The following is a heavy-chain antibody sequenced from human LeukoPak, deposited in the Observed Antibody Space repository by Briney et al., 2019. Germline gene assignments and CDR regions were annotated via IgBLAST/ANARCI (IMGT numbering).Heavy chain of an antibody. V-gene: IGHV3-21*01. CDR1: GFTFSSYN. Sequence: PGGSLRLSCAASGFTFSSYNMNWVRQTPGKGLEWVSSISRSSSFIYYADSVKGRFTISRDNAKNSLYLQMNSLRAEDTAVYYCARDVLIAADGVIRLDAFDIWGQGTVVTVSS. CDR2: ISRSSSFI. CDR3: ARDVLIAADGVIRLDAFDI. D-gene: IGHD6-13*01. J-gene: IGHJ3*02.